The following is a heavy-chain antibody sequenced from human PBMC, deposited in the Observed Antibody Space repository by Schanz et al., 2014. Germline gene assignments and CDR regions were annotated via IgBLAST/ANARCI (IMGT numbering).Heavy chain of an antibody. V-gene: IGHV3-74*01. CDR3: ARGRVLES. Sequence: EVQLVQSGGGLVQPGGSLRLSCAASGFTFSSYWMHWVRQVPGKGLVWVSRINSVGSNTDYADSVTGRFTISRDNAKNSLFLQMNSLRPEDTAVYYCARGRVLESWGQGALVTVSS. D-gene: IGHD1-1*01. CDR1: GFTFSSYW. J-gene: IGHJ5*02. CDR2: INSVGSNT.